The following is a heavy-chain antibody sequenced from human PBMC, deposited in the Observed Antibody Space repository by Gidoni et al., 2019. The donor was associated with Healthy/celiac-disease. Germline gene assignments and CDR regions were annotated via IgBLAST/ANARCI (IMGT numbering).Heavy chain of an antibody. CDR2: ISSSSIYI. CDR3: ARGPRSYDSSVYYDY. V-gene: IGHV3-21*01. CDR1: GVTLRSYS. Sequence: EAQLVESGGGRVTRGGSLRLSCAAWGVTLRSYSMNWVRQAPGKGLEWVSSISSSSIYIYYADSVKGRFTISRVTATNSLYLHMNSLRAEDTAVYYCARGPRSYDSSVYYDYWGQGTLVTVSS. J-gene: IGHJ4*02. D-gene: IGHD3-22*01.